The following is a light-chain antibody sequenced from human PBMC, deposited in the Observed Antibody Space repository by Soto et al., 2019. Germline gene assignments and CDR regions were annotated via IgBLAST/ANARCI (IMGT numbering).Light chain of an antibody. CDR1: QSISYR. CDR3: QQYNSYSPT. J-gene: IGKJ1*01. CDR2: KAS. V-gene: IGKV1-5*03. Sequence: DIQMTQSPSALSASVGDRVTITCRASQSISYRLAWYQQKAGKAPNLLIYKASRLESGVPSRFSGSGSETEFTLTISGLQPGDSATYYCQQYNSYSPTFGQGTKVDIK.